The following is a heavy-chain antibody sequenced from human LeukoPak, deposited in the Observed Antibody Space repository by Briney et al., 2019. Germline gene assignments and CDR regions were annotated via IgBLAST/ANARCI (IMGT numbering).Heavy chain of an antibody. D-gene: IGHD2-2*01. CDR1: GFTFSSYA. V-gene: IGHV3-23*01. Sequence: GGSLRLSCAASGFTFSSYAMSWVRQAPGKGLEWVSTISGSGGNTYYADSVKGRFTISRDNSKNTLYLQMNSLRAEDTAVYYCAKTPRHCSSASCSILYGMAVWAQETTVTVSS. CDR3: AKTPRHCSSASCSILYGMAV. J-gene: IGHJ6*02. CDR2: ISGSGGNT.